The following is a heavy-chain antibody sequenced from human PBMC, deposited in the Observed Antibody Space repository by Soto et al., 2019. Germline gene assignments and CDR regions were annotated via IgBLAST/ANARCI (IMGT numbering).Heavy chain of an antibody. J-gene: IGHJ3*02. Sequence: PGGSLRLSCAASGFTFSSYAMHWVRQAPGKGLEWVAVISYDGSNKYYADSVKGRFTISRDNSKNTLYLQMNSLRAEDTAVYYCARAVEMATIIDAFDIWGQGTMVTVSS. CDR2: ISYDGSNK. CDR1: GFTFSSYA. D-gene: IGHD5-12*01. V-gene: IGHV3-30-3*01. CDR3: ARAVEMATIIDAFDI.